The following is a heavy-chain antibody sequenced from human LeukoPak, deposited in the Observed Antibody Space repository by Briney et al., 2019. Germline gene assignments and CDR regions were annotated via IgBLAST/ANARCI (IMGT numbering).Heavy chain of an antibody. CDR1: GGSISSSSYY. CDR3: ARRGRLGQQLNWFDP. D-gene: IGHD6-13*01. Sequence: SQTLSLTCTVSGGSISSSSYYWSWIRQPAGKGLEWIGRIYTSGSTNYNPSLKSRVTISVDTSKNQFSLKLSSVTAADTAVYYCARRGRLGQQLNWFDPWGQGTLVTVSS. J-gene: IGHJ5*02. CDR2: IYTSGST. V-gene: IGHV4-61*02.